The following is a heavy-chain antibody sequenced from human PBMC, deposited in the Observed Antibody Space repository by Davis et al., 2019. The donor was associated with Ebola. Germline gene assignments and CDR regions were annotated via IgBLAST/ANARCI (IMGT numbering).Heavy chain of an antibody. J-gene: IGHJ6*02. Sequence: GGSLRLSCAASGFNFDTYGMQWVRQAPGKGLEGVAIIWKDGNDKYYADSVKGRFTISRDDSKNTLYLQMNSLRVEDTAVYYCARGRDCGGGCYGLPYHGMDVWGQGTTVTVAS. CDR3: ARGRDCGGGCYGLPYHGMDV. V-gene: IGHV3-33*01. CDR1: GFNFDTYG. CDR2: IWKDGNDK. D-gene: IGHD2-21*02.